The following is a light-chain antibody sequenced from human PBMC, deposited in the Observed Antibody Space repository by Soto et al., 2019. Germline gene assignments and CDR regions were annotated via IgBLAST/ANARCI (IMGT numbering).Light chain of an antibody. CDR3: GAWDSSLSVVL. Sequence: QSVLTQPPTMSAAPGQKVTISCSGSTSNIENNYVSWYQHLPGTAPKLLIYDNDERPSEIPDRFSASKSGTSATLGITGLQIGDEADYYCGAWDSSLSVVLFGGGTKLTVL. CDR2: DND. J-gene: IGLJ2*01. CDR1: TSNIENNY. V-gene: IGLV1-51*01.